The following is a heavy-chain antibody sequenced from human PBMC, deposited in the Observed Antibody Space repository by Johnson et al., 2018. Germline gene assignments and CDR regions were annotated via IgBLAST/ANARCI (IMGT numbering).Heavy chain of an antibody. J-gene: IGHJ3*01. V-gene: IGHV3-30*18. CDR1: GFIFSSYG. CDR2: VSYDGDNK. D-gene: IGHD3-10*01. CDR3: AKGSAYDYGSGNPLGRACDV. Sequence: QVQLVQSGGGVVQPGRSLRLSCAASGFIFSSYGMHWVRQAPGKGLEWVGVVSYDGDNKKYADSVKGRFTISRDDSKNTLYLQMNSLRADDTAVYYCAKGSAYDYGSGNPLGRACDVWGQGTTVTVSS.